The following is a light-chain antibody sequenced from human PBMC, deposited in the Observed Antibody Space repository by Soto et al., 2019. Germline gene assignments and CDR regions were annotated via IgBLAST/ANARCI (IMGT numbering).Light chain of an antibody. CDR3: HQCGMSPQT. V-gene: IGKV3-20*01. J-gene: IGKJ1*01. CDR2: DES. Sequence: EIVLIQSPGSLSLSPGERAPLSRRASQSVSRYLAWYQQRPGQAPRVLIYDESRRDIGVPDRFSGSESGTDFTLTISGLDPEELAVYVCHQCGMSPQTFGQGTKVEIK. CDR1: QSVSRY.